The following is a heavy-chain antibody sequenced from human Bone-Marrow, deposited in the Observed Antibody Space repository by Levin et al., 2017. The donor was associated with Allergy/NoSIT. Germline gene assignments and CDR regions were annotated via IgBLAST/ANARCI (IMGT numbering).Heavy chain of an antibody. CDR2: IIPIFGTA. D-gene: IGHD2-15*01. CDR3: ARSPDVLYCSGGSCSDGKGWFDP. V-gene: IGHV1-69*13. Sequence: GASVKVSCKASGGTFSSYAISWVRQAPGQGLEWMGGIIPIFGTANYAQKFQGRVTITADESTSTAYMELSSLRSEDTAVYYCARSPDVLYCSGGSCSDGKGWFDPWGQGTLVTVSS. CDR1: GGTFSSYA. J-gene: IGHJ5*02.